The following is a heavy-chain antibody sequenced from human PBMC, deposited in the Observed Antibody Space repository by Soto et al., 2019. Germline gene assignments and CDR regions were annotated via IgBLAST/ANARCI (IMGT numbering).Heavy chain of an antibody. D-gene: IGHD3-3*01. CDR3: ARDNYDFWSGYLGSGMDV. Sequence: PSETLSLTCTVSGGSISSYYWSWIRQPPGKGLEWIGYIYYSGSTNYNPSLKSRVTISVDTSKNQFSLKLSSVTAADTAVYYCARDNYDFWSGYLGSGMDVWGQGTTVTVSS. V-gene: IGHV4-59*01. CDR2: IYYSGST. CDR1: GGSISSYY. J-gene: IGHJ6*02.